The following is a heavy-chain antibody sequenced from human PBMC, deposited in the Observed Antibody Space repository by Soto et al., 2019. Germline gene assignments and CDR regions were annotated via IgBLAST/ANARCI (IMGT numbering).Heavy chain of an antibody. CDR1: GCSISSGGYY. CDR3: ASWRSTEWFDP. D-gene: IGHD2-2*01. J-gene: IGHJ5*02. Sequence: QVQLQESGPGLVKPSQTLSLTCTVSGCSISSGGYYWSWIRQHPGKGLEWIVYIYYSGSTYYNQSLESRVTISVDTSKNQFSLKLSSVTAADTAVYYCASWRSTEWFDPWGQGTLVTVSS. CDR2: IYYSGST. V-gene: IGHV4-31*03.